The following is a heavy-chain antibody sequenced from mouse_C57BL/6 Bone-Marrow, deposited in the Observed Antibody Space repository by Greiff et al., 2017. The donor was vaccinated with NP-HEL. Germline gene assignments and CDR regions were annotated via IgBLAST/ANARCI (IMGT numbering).Heavy chain of an antibody. Sequence: QVQLKESGPELVKPGASVKISCKASGYSFTSYYIHWVKQRPGQGLEWIGWIYPGSGNTKYNEKFKGKATLTADTSSSTAYMQLSSLTSEDSAVYYCARQPAQAPWFAYWGQGTLVTVSA. CDR3: ARQPAQAPWFAY. CDR2: IYPGSGNT. CDR1: GYSFTSYY. V-gene: IGHV1-66*01. J-gene: IGHJ3*01. D-gene: IGHD3-2*02.